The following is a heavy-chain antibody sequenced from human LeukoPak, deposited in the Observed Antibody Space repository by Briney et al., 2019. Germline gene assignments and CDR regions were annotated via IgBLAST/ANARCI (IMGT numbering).Heavy chain of an antibody. CDR3: EIVVVPAAMRPNYYYYMDV. Sequence: SETLSLTCTVSGGSISSYYWSWIRQPAGKGLEWIGRIYTSGSTNYNPSLKSRVTISVDTSKNQFSLKLSSVTAADTAVYYCEIVVVPAAMRPNYYYYMDVWGKGTTVTVSS. J-gene: IGHJ6*03. CDR1: GGSISSYY. D-gene: IGHD2-2*01. CDR2: IYTSGST. V-gene: IGHV4-4*07.